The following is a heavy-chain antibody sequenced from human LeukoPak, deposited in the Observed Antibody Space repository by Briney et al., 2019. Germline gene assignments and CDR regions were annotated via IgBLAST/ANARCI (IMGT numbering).Heavy chain of an antibody. CDR1: GYSFTSYW. V-gene: IGHV5-51*01. J-gene: IGHJ6*03. CDR2: IYPGGSDT. D-gene: IGHD2-15*01. CDR3: ARQPGGTNYYLYIDV. Sequence: GESLKISCKGSGYSFTSYWIGWVRQMPGKGLEWMGIIYPGGSDTRYSPSFQGQVTISADKSISTAYLQWSSLKASDTAMYYCARQPGGTNYYLYIDVWGKGTTVTVSS.